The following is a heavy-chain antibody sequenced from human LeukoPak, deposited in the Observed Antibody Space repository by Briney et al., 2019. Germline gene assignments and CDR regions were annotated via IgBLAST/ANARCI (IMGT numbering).Heavy chain of an antibody. CDR2: ISSSSSYI. CDR3: VRVWAYHLENDAYYDAYDI. D-gene: IGHD3-16*01. CDR1: GFTFSSYS. V-gene: IGHV3-21*01. J-gene: IGHJ3*02. Sequence: GGSLRLSCAASGFTFSSYSMNWVRQAPGKGLDWVSSISSSSSYIYYADSVKGRFTISRDNAKNSLYLQMNSLRAEDTAVYYCVRVWAYHLENDAYYDAYDIWGQGTMVTVSS.